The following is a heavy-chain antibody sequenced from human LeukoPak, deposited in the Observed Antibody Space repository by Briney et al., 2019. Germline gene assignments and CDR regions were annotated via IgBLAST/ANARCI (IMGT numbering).Heavy chain of an antibody. CDR3: AREGQGPYFDY. Sequence: GGSLRLSCAASGFTFSYYSMNWVRQAPGKGLEWVSYISDSSDTMYYADSVKGRFTISRDNAKNSLYLQMNSLRAEDTAVYYCAREGQGPYFDYWGQGTLVTVSS. J-gene: IGHJ4*02. CDR2: ISDSSDTM. V-gene: IGHV3-48*04. CDR1: GFTFSYYS.